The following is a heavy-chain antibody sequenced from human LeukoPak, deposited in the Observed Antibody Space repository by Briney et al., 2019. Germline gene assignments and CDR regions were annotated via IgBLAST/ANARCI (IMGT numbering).Heavy chain of an antibody. D-gene: IGHD3-3*01. CDR2: IWYDGSNK. J-gene: IGHJ4*02. CDR1: GFTFSSYG. Sequence: PGGSLRLSCAASGFTFSSYGMHWVRQAPGKGLEWVAVIWYDGSNKYYADSVKGRFTISRDNSKNTLYLQMNSLRAEDTAVYYCARDLGENTIFGLVDYWGQGTLVTVSS. V-gene: IGHV3-33*01. CDR3: ARDLGENTIFGLVDY.